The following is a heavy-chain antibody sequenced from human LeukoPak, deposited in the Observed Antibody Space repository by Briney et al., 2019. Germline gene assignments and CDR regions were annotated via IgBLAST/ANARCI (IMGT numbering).Heavy chain of an antibody. J-gene: IGHJ4*02. V-gene: IGHV1-69*05. D-gene: IGHD3-22*01. CDR3: ARSYDSSGYSLDY. CDR1: GGTFSSYA. Sequence: ASVKVSCKASGGTFSSYAISWVRQAPGQGLEWMGGIIPIFGTANYAQKFQGRVAITTDESTSTAYMELSSLRSEDTAVYYCARSYDSSGYSLDYWGQGTLVTVSS. CDR2: IIPIFGTA.